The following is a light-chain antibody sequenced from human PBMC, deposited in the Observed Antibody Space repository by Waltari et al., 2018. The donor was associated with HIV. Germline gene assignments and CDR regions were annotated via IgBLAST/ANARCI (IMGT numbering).Light chain of an antibody. CDR2: DNN. Sequence: QSVLTQPPSVSAPPGPTVTISCSRSSSNIATHYVSWYQGLPGTPPKLLIYDNNKRPSGIPDRFSGSKSGTSATLGITGLQTGDEADYYCGTWDSSLRAEVFGTGTKVTVL. V-gene: IGLV1-51*01. J-gene: IGLJ1*01. CDR3: GTWDSSLRAEV. CDR1: SSNIATHY.